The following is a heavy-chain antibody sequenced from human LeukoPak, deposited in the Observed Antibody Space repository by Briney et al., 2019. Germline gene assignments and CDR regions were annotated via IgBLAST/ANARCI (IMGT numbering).Heavy chain of an antibody. J-gene: IGHJ4*02. CDR1: GGSISTTGYY. D-gene: IGHD6-13*01. CDR3: ASDKGYSNYCFDY. CDR2: IYYSGST. V-gene: IGHV4-39*02. Sequence: ETLSLTCTGSGGSISTTGYYWAWIRQPPGKGLQWIASIYYSGSTYYNSSLKSRVTISVDTSKNQFSLKLSSMTAADTAVYYCASDKGYSNYCFDYWGQGTLVTVSS.